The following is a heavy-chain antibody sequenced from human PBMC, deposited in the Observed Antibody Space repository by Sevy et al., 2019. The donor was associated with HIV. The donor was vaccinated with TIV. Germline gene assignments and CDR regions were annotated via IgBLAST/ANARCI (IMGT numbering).Heavy chain of an antibody. CDR1: GFTFSRHV. D-gene: IGHD2-21*02. Sequence: GGSLRLSCAASGFTFSRHVMSWVRQAPGKGLEWVSGISGGGSNTFYEDSVKDRFTISRDNSKNTVDLQMSSLRAEDTSLYHCAKYGTLAAVQGYSDYWGRGTLVTVSS. V-gene: IGHV3-23*01. CDR3: AKYGTLAAVQGYSDY. J-gene: IGHJ4*02. CDR2: ISGGGSNT.